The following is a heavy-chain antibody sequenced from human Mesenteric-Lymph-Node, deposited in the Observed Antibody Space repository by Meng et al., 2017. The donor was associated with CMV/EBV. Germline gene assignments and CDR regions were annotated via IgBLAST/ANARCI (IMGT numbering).Heavy chain of an antibody. CDR1: GYTFTSYD. Sequence: ASVKVSCKASGYTFTSYDINRVRQATGQGLEWMGWMNPNSGNTGYAQKFQGRVTMTRDTSISTAYMELIRLRSDDTAVYYCASPRNYYYGMDVWGQGTTVTVSS. CDR2: MNPNSGNT. J-gene: IGHJ6*02. CDR3: ASPRNYYYGMDV. V-gene: IGHV1-8*02.